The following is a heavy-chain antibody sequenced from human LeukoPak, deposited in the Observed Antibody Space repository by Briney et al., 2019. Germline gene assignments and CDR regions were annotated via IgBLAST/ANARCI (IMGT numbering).Heavy chain of an antibody. D-gene: IGHD4-23*01. CDR2: ISSSSSYI. CDR1: GFTFSSYS. Sequence: GGSLGLSCAASGFTFSSYSMNWVRQAPGKGLEWVSSISSSSSYIYYADSVKGRFTISRDNAKNSLYLQMNSLRAEDTAVYYCARAGGTDAFDIWGQGTMVTVSS. J-gene: IGHJ3*02. V-gene: IGHV3-21*01. CDR3: ARAGGTDAFDI.